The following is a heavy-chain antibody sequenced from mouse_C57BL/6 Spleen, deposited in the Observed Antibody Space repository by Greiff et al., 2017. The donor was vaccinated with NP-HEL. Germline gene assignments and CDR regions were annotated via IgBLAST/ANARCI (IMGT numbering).Heavy chain of an antibody. J-gene: IGHJ4*01. Sequence: VQLQQSGAELVKPGASVKMSCKASGYTFTSYWITWVKQRPGQGLEWIGDIYPGSGSTNYNEKFKSKATLTVDTSSSTAYMQLSSLTSEDSAVYYCASITSYYAMDYWGQGTSVTVSS. CDR3: ASITSYYAMDY. CDR2: IYPGSGST. CDR1: GYTFTSYW. D-gene: IGHD1-2*01. V-gene: IGHV1-55*01.